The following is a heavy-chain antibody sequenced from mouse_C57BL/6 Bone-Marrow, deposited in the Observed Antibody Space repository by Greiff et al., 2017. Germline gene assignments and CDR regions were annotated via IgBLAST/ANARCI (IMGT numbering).Heavy chain of an antibody. V-gene: IGHV14-4*01. CDR2: IAPENGAT. CDR3: TTIITTVVAPYYFDY. D-gene: IGHD1-1*01. Sequence: EVQLHQSGAELVRPGASVKLSCTASGFNIKDDYMHWVKQRPEQGLEWSGWIAPENGATEYASKFQGKANITADTSSNTAYLQLSSLTSEDTAVYYCTTIITTVVAPYYFDYWGQGTTLTVSS. CDR1: GFNIKDDY. J-gene: IGHJ2*01.